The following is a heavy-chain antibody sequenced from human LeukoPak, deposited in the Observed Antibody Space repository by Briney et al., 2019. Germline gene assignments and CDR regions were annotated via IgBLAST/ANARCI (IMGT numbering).Heavy chain of an antibody. CDR3: ARSRRASCSTSDAFDI. J-gene: IGHJ3*02. D-gene: IGHD2-2*01. CDR2: IYHSRST. V-gene: IGHV4-39*07. Sequence: SETLSLTCTVSGGSISTSSYYWGWLRQPPGKGLEWIGSIYHSRSTYYNASLKSRATISADTSKNQFSLKLSSVTAADTAVYYCARSRRASCSTSDAFDIWGQGTMVTVSS. CDR1: GGSISTSSYY.